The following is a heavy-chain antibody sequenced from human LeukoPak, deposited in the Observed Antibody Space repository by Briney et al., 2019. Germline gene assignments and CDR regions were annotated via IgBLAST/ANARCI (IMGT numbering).Heavy chain of an antibody. CDR2: IYYKGNT. CDR3: ARSYSSGSYYSPFEP. D-gene: IGHD3-10*01. Sequence: PSETLSLTCTVSGGSICSFYWSWIRQPPGKGLEWIGYIYYKGNTNYSPSLTSRVTISLDTSKNQFSLKLSSLTAADTAVYYCARSYSSGSYYSPFEPWGQGTLVTVSS. J-gene: IGHJ5*02. V-gene: IGHV4-59*01. CDR1: GGSICSFY.